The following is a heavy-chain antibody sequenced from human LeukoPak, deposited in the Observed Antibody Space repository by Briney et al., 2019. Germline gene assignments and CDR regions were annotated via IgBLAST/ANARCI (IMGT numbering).Heavy chain of an antibody. J-gene: IGHJ5*02. CDR1: GFTFSNAW. CDR2: IYSGGST. Sequence: PGGSLRLSCTASGFTFSNAWMSWDRQAPGKGLEWVSVIYSGGSTYYADSVKGRFTISRHNSKNTVYLQMNSLRGEDTAVYYCATAGWFDPWGQGTLVTVSS. CDR3: ATAGWFDP. V-gene: IGHV3-53*04.